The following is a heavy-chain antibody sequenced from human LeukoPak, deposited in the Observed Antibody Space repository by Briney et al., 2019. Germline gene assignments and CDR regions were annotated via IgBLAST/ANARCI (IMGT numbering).Heavy chain of an antibody. CDR2: IHHSGMT. D-gene: IGHD6-19*01. J-gene: IGHJ6*03. V-gene: IGHV4-59*11. Sequence: PSETLSLTCSVSGDSISSHFWSWIRQPPGKGLEWIGYIHHSGMTNYNSALKSRATLSVDTSTNQFSLKLTSVTAADTAFYFCAREASSDPRHSSYFLDVWGEGTAVTVSS. CDR3: AREASSDPRHSSYFLDV. CDR1: GDSISSHF.